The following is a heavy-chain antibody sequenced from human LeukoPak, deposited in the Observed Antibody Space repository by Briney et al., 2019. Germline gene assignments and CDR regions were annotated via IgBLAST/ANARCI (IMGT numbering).Heavy chain of an antibody. CDR3: ARARSGWYYFDY. CDR2: IYYSGST. D-gene: IGHD6-19*01. V-gene: IGHV4-59*01. J-gene: IGHJ4*02. Sequence: SETLSLTCTVSGGSISSYYWSWIRQPPGKGLEWIGYIYYSGSTNYNPSLKSRVTISVDTSKYQFSLKLSSVTAADTAVYYCARARSGWYYFDYWGQGTLVTVSS. CDR1: GGSISSYY.